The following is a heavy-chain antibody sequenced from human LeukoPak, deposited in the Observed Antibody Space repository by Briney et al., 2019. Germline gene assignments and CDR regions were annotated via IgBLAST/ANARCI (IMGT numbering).Heavy chain of an antibody. CDR3: ASGGYSYGLTDY. D-gene: IGHD5-18*01. Sequence: SETLSLTCTVSGGSISSYYWSWIRQPPGKGLEWIGYIYYSGSTYYNPSLKSRVTISVDTSKNQFSLKLSSVTAADTAVYYCASGGYSYGLTDYWGQGTLVTVSS. CDR2: IYYSGST. V-gene: IGHV4-59*06. CDR1: GGSISSYY. J-gene: IGHJ4*02.